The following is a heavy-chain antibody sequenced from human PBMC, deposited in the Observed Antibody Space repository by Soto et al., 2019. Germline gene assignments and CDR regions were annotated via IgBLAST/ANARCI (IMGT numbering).Heavy chain of an antibody. V-gene: IGHV3-33*01. Sequence: QVQLVESGGGVVQPGRSLRLSCAASGFTFSRYGMHWVRQAPGKGLEWVAVIWYDGSNKYYADSVKGRFTISRDNSKNTLYLQMNSLRAEDTAVYYCARAPVDTAMPPDYWGQGTLVTVSS. CDR1: GFTFSRYG. CDR3: ARAPVDTAMPPDY. J-gene: IGHJ4*02. CDR2: IWYDGSNK. D-gene: IGHD5-18*01.